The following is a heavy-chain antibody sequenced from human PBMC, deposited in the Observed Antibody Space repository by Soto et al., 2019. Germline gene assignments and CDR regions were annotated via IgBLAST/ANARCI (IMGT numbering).Heavy chain of an antibody. Sequence: SETLSLTCTVSVDSIRSYYWSWIRQPPGKGLEWIGYIYYSGYTSYNPSLKSRVTISVDTSKNQFSLKLSSVTAADTAVYYCARGWYYYGSATPYYFDYWGQGTLVTVSS. CDR3: ARGWYYYGSATPYYFDY. J-gene: IGHJ4*02. CDR2: IYYSGYT. D-gene: IGHD3-10*01. CDR1: VDSIRSYY. V-gene: IGHV4-59*12.